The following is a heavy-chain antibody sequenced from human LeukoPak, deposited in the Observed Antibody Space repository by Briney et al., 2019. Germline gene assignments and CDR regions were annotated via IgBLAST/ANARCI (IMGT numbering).Heavy chain of an antibody. J-gene: IGHJ4*02. Sequence: GGSPRLSCAASGFTFSKVWMSWVRQAPGKGLEWVARIKTKPQGGTTDYAAPVKGRFTISRDDSKNTLYLQMNSLKTEDTAVYYCTSSGSRWDYFDYWGQGTLATVSS. CDR2: IKTKPQGGTT. CDR1: GFTFSKVW. V-gene: IGHV3-15*05. D-gene: IGHD4-23*01. CDR3: TSSGSRWDYFDY.